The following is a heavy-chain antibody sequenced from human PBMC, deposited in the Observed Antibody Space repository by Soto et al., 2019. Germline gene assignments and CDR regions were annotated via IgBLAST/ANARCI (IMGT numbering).Heavy chain of an antibody. CDR2: VSAGGDMT. V-gene: IGHV3-23*01. D-gene: IGHD3-10*01. Sequence: DVQLLESGGDLVPPGGSLRLSCAASVFTFSSYAMSWVRQAPGKGLEWVSSVSAGGDMTYYSDSVKGRFTISRYNSNNALFLQMNSLRAEDTALYYCARGDRGGSGSPASYYYSGLDVWGQGTTVTVSS. CDR1: VFTFSSYA. CDR3: ARGDRGGSGSPASYYYSGLDV. J-gene: IGHJ6*02.